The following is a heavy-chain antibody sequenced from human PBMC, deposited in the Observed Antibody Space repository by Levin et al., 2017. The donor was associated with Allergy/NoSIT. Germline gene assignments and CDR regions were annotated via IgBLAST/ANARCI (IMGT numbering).Heavy chain of an antibody. CDR1: GGTFSSYA. V-gene: IGHV1-69*13. CDR2: IIPIFGTA. D-gene: IGHD6-13*01. Sequence: SVKVSCKASGGTFSSYAISWVRQAPGQGLEWMGGIIPIFGTANYAQKFQGRVTITADESTSTAYMELSSLRSEDTAVYYCAREPGIAAAGGFDYWGQGTLVTVSS. J-gene: IGHJ4*02. CDR3: AREPGIAAAGGFDY.